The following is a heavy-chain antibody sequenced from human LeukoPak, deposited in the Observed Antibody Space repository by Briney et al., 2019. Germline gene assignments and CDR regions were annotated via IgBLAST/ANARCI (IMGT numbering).Heavy chain of an antibody. Sequence: SETLSLTCTVSGGSISSYYWSWIRQPPGKGLEWIGSIYYSGSTYYNPSLKSRVTISVDTSKNQFSLKLSSVTAADTAVYYCARRGSSWYYDYWGQGTLVTVSS. CDR1: GGSISSYY. CDR3: ARRGSSWYYDY. V-gene: IGHV4-59*05. CDR2: IYYSGST. D-gene: IGHD6-13*01. J-gene: IGHJ4*02.